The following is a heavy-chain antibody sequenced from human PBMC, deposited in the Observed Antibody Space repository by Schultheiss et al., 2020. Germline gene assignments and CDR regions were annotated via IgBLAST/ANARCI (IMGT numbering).Heavy chain of an antibody. CDR2: INHSGST. D-gene: IGHD3-3*01. Sequence: SETLSLTCAVYGGSFSGYYWSWIRQPPGKGLEWIGEINHSGSTNYNPSLKSRVTISVDTSKNQFSLKLSSVTAADTAVYYCAREWRLSSNWFDPWGQGTTVTVSS. CDR1: GGSFSGYY. J-gene: IGHJ5*01. V-gene: IGHV4-34*01. CDR3: AREWRLSSNWFDP.